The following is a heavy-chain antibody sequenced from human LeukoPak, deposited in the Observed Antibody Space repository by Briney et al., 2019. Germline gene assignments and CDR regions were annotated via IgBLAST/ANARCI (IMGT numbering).Heavy chain of an antibody. CDR2: IYYSGST. Sequence: KASETLSLTCTVSGGPISSYYWSWIRQPPGKGLEWIGYIYYSGSTNYNPSLKSRVTISVDTSKNQFSLKLSSVTAADTAVYYCARLGYCNRVSCYGWFDPWGQGTLVTVSS. CDR1: GGPISSYY. D-gene: IGHD2-2*01. V-gene: IGHV4-59*01. J-gene: IGHJ5*02. CDR3: ARLGYCNRVSCYGWFDP.